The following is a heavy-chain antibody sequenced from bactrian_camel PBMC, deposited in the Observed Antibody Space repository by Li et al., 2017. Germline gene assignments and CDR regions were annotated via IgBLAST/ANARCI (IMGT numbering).Heavy chain of an antibody. CDR1: ADIISNYC. CDR3: AATETRNIESFWYCPHEYTY. Sequence: HVQLVESGGDSVQSGGSLRLSCAASADIISNYCMAWFRQAPGKGREGVATILADGSTYYSDSVKGRFTSSEDKARNTAHLQMSSLKPEDTAIYVCAATETRNIESFWYCPHEYTYWGQGTQVTVS. CDR2: ILADGST. V-gene: IGHV3S53*01. D-gene: IGHD6*01. J-gene: IGHJ4*01.